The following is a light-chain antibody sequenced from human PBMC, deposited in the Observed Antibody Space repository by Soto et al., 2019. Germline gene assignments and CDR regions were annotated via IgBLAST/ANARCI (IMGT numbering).Light chain of an antibody. CDR3: QQYNNWPPIT. Sequence: EIVLTQSPGTLSLSPGERATLSCRASQSVSSNYLAWHQQKPGQAPRLLIYAASRRATGIPDRFSGSGSGTDFTLTISSLQSEDFAVYYCQQYNNWPPITFGQGTRLEI. CDR1: QSVSSNY. CDR2: AAS. J-gene: IGKJ5*01. V-gene: IGKV3-20*01.